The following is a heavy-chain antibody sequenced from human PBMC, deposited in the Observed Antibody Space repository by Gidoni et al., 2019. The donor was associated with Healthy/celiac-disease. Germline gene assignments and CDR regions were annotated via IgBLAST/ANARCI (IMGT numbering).Heavy chain of an antibody. CDR1: GGSFSGYY. CDR2: INHSGRT. Sequence: QVQLQQWGAGLLKPSETLSLTCAVYGGSFSGYYWSWIPQPPGKGLEWIGEINHSGRTNYNPSLKSRVNISVDTSKNQFSLKLSSVTAADTAVYYCARRTLRYFDWLQTTYGMDVWGQGTTVTVSS. J-gene: IGHJ6*02. V-gene: IGHV4-34*01. D-gene: IGHD3-9*01. CDR3: ARRTLRYFDWLQTTYGMDV.